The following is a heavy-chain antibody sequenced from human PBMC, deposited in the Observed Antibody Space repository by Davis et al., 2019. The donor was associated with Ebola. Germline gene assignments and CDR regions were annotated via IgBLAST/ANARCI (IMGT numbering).Heavy chain of an antibody. J-gene: IGHJ4*02. CDR2: IKQDGSEK. Sequence: PGGSLRLSCAASGFTFSSYWMSWVRQAPGKGLEWVANIKQDGSEKYYVDSVKGRFTISRDNAKNSLYLQMNSLRAEDTAVYYCARDYCIAVAGDPGFDYWGQGTLVTVSS. CDR1: GFTFSSYW. V-gene: IGHV3-7*01. D-gene: IGHD6-19*01. CDR3: ARDYCIAVAGDPGFDY.